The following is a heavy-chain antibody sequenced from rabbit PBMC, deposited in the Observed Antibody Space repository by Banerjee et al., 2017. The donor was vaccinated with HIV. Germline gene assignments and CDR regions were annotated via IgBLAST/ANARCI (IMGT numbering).Heavy chain of an antibody. CDR1: GFSFNNRYV. V-gene: IGHV1S45*01. J-gene: IGHJ4*01. D-gene: IGHD4-1*01. Sequence: QEQLEESGGDLVKPEGSLTLTCTASGFSFNNRYVMCWVRQAPGKGLEWIACINTISGDTVYATWAKGRFTISKASSTTVTLQMTSLTAADTATYFCARDLAGAIGWNFNFWGPGTLVTVS. CDR3: ARDLAGAIGWNFNF. CDR2: INTISGDT.